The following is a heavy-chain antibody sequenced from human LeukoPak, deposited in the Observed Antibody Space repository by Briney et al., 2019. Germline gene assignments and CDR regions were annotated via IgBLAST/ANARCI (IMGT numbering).Heavy chain of an antibody. J-gene: IGHJ4*02. V-gene: IGHV4-59*08. D-gene: IGHD6-19*01. Sequence: SETLSLTCAVSGGSINSHYWGWIRQPPAKGLQWIGDIYYTGKNNYNPSLKSRVTISLDTSTDHLSLNLTSVLAADTAIYYCVRRDTGWNYFDYWGQGILVTVSS. CDR2: IYYTGKN. CDR1: GGSINSHY. CDR3: VRRDTGWNYFDY.